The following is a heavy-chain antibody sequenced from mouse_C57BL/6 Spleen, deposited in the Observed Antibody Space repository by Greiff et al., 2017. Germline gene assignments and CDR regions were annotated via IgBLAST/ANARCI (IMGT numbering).Heavy chain of an antibody. J-gene: IGHJ4*01. CDR1: GYTFTSYW. Sequence: QVQLQQSGAELVMPGASVKLSCKASGYTFTSYWMHWVKQRPGQGLEWIGEIDPSDSYTNYNQKFKGKSTLTVDKSSSTAYMQLSSLPSDDSAVYYCARSGGNYDYAMDYWGQGTSVTVSS. D-gene: IGHD2-1*01. V-gene: IGHV1-69*01. CDR2: IDPSDSYT. CDR3: ARSGGNYDYAMDY.